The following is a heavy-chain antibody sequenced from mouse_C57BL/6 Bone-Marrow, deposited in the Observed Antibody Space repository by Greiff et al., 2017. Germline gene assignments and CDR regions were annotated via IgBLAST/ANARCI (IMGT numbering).Heavy chain of an antibody. J-gene: IGHJ1*03. D-gene: IGHD2-4*01. V-gene: IGHV1-69*01. CDR3: APLRGDWYFDV. CDR2: IDPSDSYT. Sequence: QVQLQQPGAELVMPGASVKLSCKASGYTFTSYWMHWVKQRPGQGLEWIGEIDPSDSYTNYNQKFKGKSTLTVDKSSSTAYMQLSSLTSEDSAVYYCAPLRGDWYFDVWGTGTPVTVSS. CDR1: GYTFTSYW.